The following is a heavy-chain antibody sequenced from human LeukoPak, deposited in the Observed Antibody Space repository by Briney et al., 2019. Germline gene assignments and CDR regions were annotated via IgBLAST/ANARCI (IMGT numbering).Heavy chain of an antibody. D-gene: IGHD3-10*01. CDR2: INPSGGNT. Sequence: ASVKVSCKASGYTFTSYYMHWVRQAPGQGLEWMGIINPSGGNTNYAQKFQGRVTMTRDTSTSTVYMELSSLRSEDTAVYYCARGPRITLIRGGQWYYYMDVWGKGTTVTISS. CDR1: GYTFTSYY. J-gene: IGHJ6*03. V-gene: IGHV1-46*01. CDR3: ARGPRITLIRGGQWYYYMDV.